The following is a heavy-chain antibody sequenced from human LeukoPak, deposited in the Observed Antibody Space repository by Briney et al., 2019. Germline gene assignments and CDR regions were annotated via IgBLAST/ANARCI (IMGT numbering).Heavy chain of an antibody. V-gene: IGHV5-51*01. CDR3: ARQKESDAFDI. CDR1: GSNFTSYW. CDR2: IYPGDSDT. Sequence: GESLQISCQGSGSNFTSYWIGWGRQLPGKGLERMGIIYPGDSDTRYSPSFQGQVTISADKSISTAYLQWSSLKASDTAMYYCARQKESDAFDIWGQGTMVTVSS. J-gene: IGHJ3*02.